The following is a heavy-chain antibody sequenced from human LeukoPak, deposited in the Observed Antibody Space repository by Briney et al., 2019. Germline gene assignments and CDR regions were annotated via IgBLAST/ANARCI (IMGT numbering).Heavy chain of an antibody. J-gene: IGHJ3*02. Sequence: GASVKVSCKTSGYMFTTNYPHWVREATGQGLEWMVWINPHSGGTNYAQKFPGRVTMTRDTSISTVYMEFSSLRSDDTAVEYCARAPTGGDAFDIWGQGTMVTVSS. CDR1: GYMFTTNY. V-gene: IGHV1-2*02. CDR3: ARAPTGGDAFDI. CDR2: INPHSGGT.